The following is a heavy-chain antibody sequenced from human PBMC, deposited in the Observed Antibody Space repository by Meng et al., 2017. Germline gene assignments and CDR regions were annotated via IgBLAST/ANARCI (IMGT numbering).Heavy chain of an antibody. CDR2: IIPILGIA. J-gene: IGHJ4*02. CDR3: AREPAGHFDY. Sequence: SVKVSCKASGGTFSSYTIIWVRQAPGQRLEWMGRIIPILGIANYEQKFQGRVTITADQSTSTAYMDLNSLRSEDTDVYYYAREPAGHFDYWGQGTLVTVSS. V-gene: IGHV1-69*02. CDR1: GGTFSSYT. D-gene: IGHD6-19*01.